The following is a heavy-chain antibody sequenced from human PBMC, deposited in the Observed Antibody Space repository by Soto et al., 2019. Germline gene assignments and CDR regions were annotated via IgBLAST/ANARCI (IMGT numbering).Heavy chain of an antibody. J-gene: IGHJ5*02. CDR2: MNPNSGTT. D-gene: IGHD6-19*01. CDR3: ARPYYSGWFLFTS. CDR1: GYTFTSFD. V-gene: IGHV1-8*01. Sequence: ASVKVSCKASGYTFTSFDTHWVRQATGQGLEWMGWMNPNSGTTNYAQKFQDRVTMTRNTSISTAYMEVSSLRSDDTAIYYCARPYYSGWFLFTSWGQGTLVTVSS.